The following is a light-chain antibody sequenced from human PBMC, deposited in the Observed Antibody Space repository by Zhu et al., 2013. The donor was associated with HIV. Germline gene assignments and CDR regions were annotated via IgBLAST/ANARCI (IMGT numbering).Light chain of an antibody. J-gene: IGLJ2*01. CDR1: NSNIGSNA. CDR2: YDH. Sequence: QSVLTQPPSASGTPGQTVIISCSGGNSNIGSNAVNWYQKFPGTAPKLLIYYDHQRPSGVPDRFSGSKSGTSASLAISGLQSEDEADYYCATWDDSLDGPVFGGGTTLTVL. CDR3: ATWDDSLDGPV. V-gene: IGLV1-44*01.